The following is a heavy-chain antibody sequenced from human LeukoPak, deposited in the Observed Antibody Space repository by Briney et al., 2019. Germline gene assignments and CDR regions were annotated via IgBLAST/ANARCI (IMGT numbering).Heavy chain of an antibody. CDR2: INHDGTNT. J-gene: IGHJ4*02. CDR3: TTFNY. Sequence: GRFLRLSCTASGLTFSSSDMHWVRQAPGKGLDWVSLINHDGTNTYYADSVKGRFTTSRENSQNTLYLQMNSPRGEDTAVYYCTTFNYWAQGTLVTASS. V-gene: IGHV3-33*01. CDR1: GLTFSSSD.